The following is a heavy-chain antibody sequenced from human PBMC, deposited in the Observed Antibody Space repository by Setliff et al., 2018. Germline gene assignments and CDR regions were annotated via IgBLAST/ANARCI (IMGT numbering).Heavy chain of an antibody. Sequence: GGSLRLSCAASGFTFSTYALSWVRQAPGKGLEWVSCISGSGDNTHYADSVKGRFTISRDNSENTLYLQMNSLRAEDTAVYYCARAPFSSGWYGGWEYYFDYWGQGTQVTVSS. CDR2: ISGSGDNT. D-gene: IGHD6-19*01. CDR3: ARAPFSSGWYGGWEYYFDY. V-gene: IGHV3-23*01. CDR1: GFTFSTYA. J-gene: IGHJ4*02.